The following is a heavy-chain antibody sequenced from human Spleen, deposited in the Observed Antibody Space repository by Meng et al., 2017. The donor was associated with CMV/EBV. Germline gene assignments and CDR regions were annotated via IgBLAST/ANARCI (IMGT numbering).Heavy chain of an antibody. Sequence: GGSLRLSCAASGFTFSGSAMHWVRQASGKGLEWVGRIRSKANSYATAYAASVEGRFTISRDDSKNTAYLQMNSLKTEDTAMYYCTTSLKGYCSSSSCYSDYYYYGMDVWGQGTTVTSP. CDR3: TTSLKGYCSSSSCYSDYYYYGMDV. V-gene: IGHV3-73*01. D-gene: IGHD2-2*01. CDR1: GFTFSGSA. CDR2: IRSKANSYAT. J-gene: IGHJ6*02.